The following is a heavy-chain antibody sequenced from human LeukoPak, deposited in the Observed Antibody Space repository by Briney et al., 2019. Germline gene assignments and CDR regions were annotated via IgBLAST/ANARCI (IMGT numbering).Heavy chain of an antibody. V-gene: IGHV4-39*01. Sequence: PSETLSLTCTVSGVSISSSSYYWGWIRQPPGKGLEWIGSLYYSGNTYYNPSLKSRITMSVDTPKNQFSLKLSSVTAAETAIYYCARGGEWYGSYPYYYYMDVWGKGTTVTVSS. CDR1: GVSISSSSYY. D-gene: IGHD3-10*01. CDR2: LYYSGNT. CDR3: ARGGEWYGSYPYYYYMDV. J-gene: IGHJ6*03.